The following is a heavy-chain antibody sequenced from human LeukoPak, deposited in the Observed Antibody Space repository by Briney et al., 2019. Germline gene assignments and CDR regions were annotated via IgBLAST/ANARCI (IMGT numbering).Heavy chain of an antibody. CDR1: GFTFSSYA. Sequence: PGGSLRLSCAASGFTFSSYAMSWVRQAPGKGLEWFSDNSGSGGSTYYAASVKGRFTISRDNSKNTLYLQMNSLRAEDTAVYYCAKRSTVTTPSPHFDYWGQGTLVTVSS. CDR2: NSGSGGST. J-gene: IGHJ4*02. D-gene: IGHD4-11*01. CDR3: AKRSTVTTPSPHFDY. V-gene: IGHV3-23*01.